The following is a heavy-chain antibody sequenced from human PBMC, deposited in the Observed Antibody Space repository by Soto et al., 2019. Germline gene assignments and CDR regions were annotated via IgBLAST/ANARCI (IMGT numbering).Heavy chain of an antibody. CDR3: ATHTSGSRNGPHT. V-gene: IGHV4-39*01. J-gene: IGHJ5*02. CDR1: GGSIKNTGAN. CDR2: VYYTGTT. D-gene: IGHD1-26*01. Sequence: SETLSLTCTGSGGSIKNTGANWGWARQPPGKGLEWIGSVYYTGTTYYNPSLQSRVTISIDTSKNQYSLSVNSVAAADTAVYYCATHTSGSRNGPHTWGQGTLVTVSS.